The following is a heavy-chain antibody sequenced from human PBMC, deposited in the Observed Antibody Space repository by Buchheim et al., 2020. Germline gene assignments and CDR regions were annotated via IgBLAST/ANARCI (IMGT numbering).Heavy chain of an antibody. J-gene: IGHJ6*02. V-gene: IGHV1-46*01. Sequence: QVQLVQSGAEVRKPGASVKISCEASGYTFVSYYIHWVRQAPGQGLEWMGVINPGGGRTTYAQKFQGRVTMTRDPSTSTVYMELSSLRSEDRAVYYCARDHDPSSTWSVSVYSYAMDVWGQGTT. CDR3: ARDHDPSSTWSVSVYSYAMDV. CDR1: GYTFVSYY. D-gene: IGHD6-13*01. CDR2: INPGGGRT.